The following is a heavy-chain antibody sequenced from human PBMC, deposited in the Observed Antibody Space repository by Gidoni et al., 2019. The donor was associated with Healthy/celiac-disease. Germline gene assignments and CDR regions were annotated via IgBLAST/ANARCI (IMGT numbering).Heavy chain of an antibody. Sequence: EVQLVESGGGLVKPGGSLRLSCAASGFTFSNAWLNWVRQAPGKGLEWVGRIKSKTDGGTTDYAAPVKGRFTISRDDSKNTLYLQMNSLKTEDTAVYYCTTARDYGDPRGYYYYMDVWGKGTTVTVSS. D-gene: IGHD4-17*01. J-gene: IGHJ6*03. CDR1: GFTFSNAW. V-gene: IGHV3-15*07. CDR3: TTARDYGDPRGYYYYMDV. CDR2: IKSKTDGGTT.